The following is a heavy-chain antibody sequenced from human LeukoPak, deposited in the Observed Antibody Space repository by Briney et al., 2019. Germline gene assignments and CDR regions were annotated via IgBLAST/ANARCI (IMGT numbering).Heavy chain of an antibody. CDR2: ISSRSRTL. Sequence: PGGSLRLSCAASGFVFSNFSMNWVRQTPGKGLEWVSYISSRSRTLHYADSVKGRFTVSRDNGKNALYLQMTGLTADDTATYYCASGPILRAFDYWGQGILVTVSS. D-gene: IGHD3-3*01. CDR3: ASGPILRAFDY. J-gene: IGHJ4*02. V-gene: IGHV3-48*01. CDR1: GFVFSNFS.